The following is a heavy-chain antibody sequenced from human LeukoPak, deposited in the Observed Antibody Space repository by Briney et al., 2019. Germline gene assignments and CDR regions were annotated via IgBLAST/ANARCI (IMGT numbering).Heavy chain of an antibody. CDR1: GFSISNYN. J-gene: IGHJ4*02. CDR3: SLGVRHSTDY. CDR2: ISITSNTI. D-gene: IGHD3-10*01. Sequence: PGGSLRLSCAASGFSISNYNMNWVRQAPGKGLEWISYISITSNTIYYADSVRGRFTISRDNGQNSLYLQMNSLRAEDTAVYYCSLGVRHSTDYWGQGTLVTVSS. V-gene: IGHV3-48*01.